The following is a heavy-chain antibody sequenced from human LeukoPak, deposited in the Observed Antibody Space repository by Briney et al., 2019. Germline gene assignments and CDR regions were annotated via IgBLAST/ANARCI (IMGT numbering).Heavy chain of an antibody. Sequence: GGSLRLSCEASGFTFSAYAMTWVRQAPGKGLEWVSSIGSDNKSHYSESVKGRFAISRDNSKSIVFLQLNSLRAEDTALYYCARDLHYYVAMDGWGQGTTGYVS. J-gene: IGHJ6*02. CDR3: ARDLHYYVAMDG. D-gene: IGHD3-10*02. CDR1: GFTFSAYA. CDR2: IGSDNKS. V-gene: IGHV3-23*01.